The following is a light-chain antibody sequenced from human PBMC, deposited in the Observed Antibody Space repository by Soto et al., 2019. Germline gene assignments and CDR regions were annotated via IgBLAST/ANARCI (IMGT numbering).Light chain of an antibody. J-gene: IGKJ3*01. V-gene: IGKV3-20*01. CDR3: QQEGDSLPVT. CDR1: QSVSSGN. CDR2: GPS. Sequence: EFVLTQSPGTLSLSPGERATLSCRASQSVSSGNLAWYQQKPGQAPRPLIYGPSNRATGVPNRFSGSGSGTDFTLTITRLVAEDFAVYYCQQEGDSLPVTFCPGTKVEIK.